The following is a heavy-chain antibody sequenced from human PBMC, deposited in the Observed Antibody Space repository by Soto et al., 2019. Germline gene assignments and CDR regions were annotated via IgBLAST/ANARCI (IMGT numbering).Heavy chain of an antibody. D-gene: IGHD3-22*01. CDR1: GGSISSGGYY. CDR3: ARVPSKDYYDSRVEWFDP. V-gene: IGHV4-31*03. J-gene: IGHJ5*02. CDR2: IYYSGST. Sequence: LSLTCTVSGGSISSGGYYWSWIRQHPGKGLEWIGYIYYSGSTYYNPSLKSRVTISVDTSKDQFSLKLSSVTAADTAVYYCARVPSKDYYDSRVEWFDPWGQGTLVTVSS.